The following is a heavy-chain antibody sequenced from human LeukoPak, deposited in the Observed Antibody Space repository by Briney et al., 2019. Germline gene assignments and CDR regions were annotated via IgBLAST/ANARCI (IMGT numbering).Heavy chain of an antibody. J-gene: IGHJ5*02. CDR2: IYYSGST. V-gene: IGHV4-39*07. D-gene: IGHD3-10*01. CDR1: GGSISSSIYY. CDR3: ARVLGSMVRGVYNWFDP. Sequence: SETLSLTCTVSGGSISSSIYYWDWIRQPPGKGLEWIGSIYYSGSTYYNPSLKSRVTISVDTSKTQFSLKLSSVTAADTAVYYCARVLGSMVRGVYNWFDPWGQGTLVTVSS.